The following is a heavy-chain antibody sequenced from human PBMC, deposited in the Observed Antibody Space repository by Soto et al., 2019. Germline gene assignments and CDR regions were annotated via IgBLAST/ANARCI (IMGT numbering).Heavy chain of an antibody. CDR2: ISYDGSNK. CDR3: AKNYYGSGSGPSTTYYYYGMDV. CDR1: GFTFSSYG. V-gene: IGHV3-30*18. J-gene: IGHJ6*02. D-gene: IGHD3-10*01. Sequence: GGSLRLSCAASGFTFSSYGMHWVRQAPGKGLEWVAVISYDGSNKYYADSVKGRFTISRDNSKNTLYLQMNSLRAEDTAVYYCAKNYYGSGSGPSTTYYYYGMDVWGQGTTVTVSS.